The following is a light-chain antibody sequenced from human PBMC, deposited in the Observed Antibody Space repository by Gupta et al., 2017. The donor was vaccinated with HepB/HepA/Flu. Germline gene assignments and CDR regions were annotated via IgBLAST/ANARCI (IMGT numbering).Light chain of an antibody. J-gene: IGLJ2*01. CDR1: KLGDKY. V-gene: IGLV3-1*01. CDR2: QDS. CDR3: QAGDSSTVV. Sequence: SYELTQPPSVSVSPGQTASITCSGDKLGDKYACWYQQKPGQSPVLVIYQDSKRPSALPGRFSGSNSGTAATLTIRGTQAGDEDDYYCQAGDSSTVVFGGGTKLTVL.